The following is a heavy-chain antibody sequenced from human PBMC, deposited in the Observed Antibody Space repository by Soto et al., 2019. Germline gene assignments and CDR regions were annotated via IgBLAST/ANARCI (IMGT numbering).Heavy chain of an antibody. J-gene: IGHJ6*03. CDR1: GGSFSGYY. D-gene: IGHD3-3*01. V-gene: IGHV4-34*01. Sequence: SETLSLTCAVYGGSFSGYYWSWIRQPPGKGLEWIGEINHSGSTNYNPSLKSRVTISVDTSKNQFSLKLSSVTAADTAVYYCARGSSGITIFGVVIMPRRSYYYYYYMDVWGKGTTVTVSS. CDR3: ARGSSGITIFGVVIMPRRSYYYYYYMDV. CDR2: INHSGST.